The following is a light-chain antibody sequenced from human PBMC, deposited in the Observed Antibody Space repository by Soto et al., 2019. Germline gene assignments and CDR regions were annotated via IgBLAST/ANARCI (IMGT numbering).Light chain of an antibody. J-gene: IGLJ2*01. Sequence: QSVLTQPPSASGTAGQVVTISCSGGDSNIGSNSVYWYQHLPRMAPKLLIFSHNQRPSGVPDRFSGSKSGTSASLAISGLQSDDEADYYCTAWDARLNGQVFGGGTKLTVL. CDR2: SHN. CDR3: TAWDARLNGQV. V-gene: IGLV1-44*01. CDR1: DSNIGSNS.